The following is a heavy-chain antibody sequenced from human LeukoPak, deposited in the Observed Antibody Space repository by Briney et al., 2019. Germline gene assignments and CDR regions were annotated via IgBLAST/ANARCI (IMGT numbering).Heavy chain of an antibody. CDR2: IDWDDDK. D-gene: IGHD3-10*01. Sequence: SGPALVKPTQTLTLTCTFSGFSLSTSGMCVSWIRQPPGKALEWLALIDWDDDKYYSTSLKTRLTISKDTSKNQVVLTMTNMGPVDTATYYCARMVYYGSGSYYSWFDPWGQGTLVTVSS. CDR1: GFSLSTSGMC. CDR3: ARMVYYGSGSYYSWFDP. J-gene: IGHJ5*02. V-gene: IGHV2-70*01.